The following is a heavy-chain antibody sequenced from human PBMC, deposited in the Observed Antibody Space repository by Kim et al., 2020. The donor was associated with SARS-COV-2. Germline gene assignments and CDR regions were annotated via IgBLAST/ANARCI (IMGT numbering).Heavy chain of an antibody. D-gene: IGHD1-1*01. CDR2: IWYDGTTT. CDR3: ARDKGYNPNWHLDL. Sequence: GGSLRLSCVASGFKFRRFGMHWVRQAPGKGLEWVAVIWYDGTTTNYADSVKGRFTISRENSKNTLSLQMTTLTSEDTAVYYCARDKGYNPNWHLDLWGRGTLVTVSS. J-gene: IGHJ2*01. V-gene: IGHV3-33*01. CDR1: GFKFRRFG.